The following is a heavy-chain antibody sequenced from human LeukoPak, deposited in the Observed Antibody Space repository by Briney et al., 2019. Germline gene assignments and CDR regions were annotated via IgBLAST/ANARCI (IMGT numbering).Heavy chain of an antibody. J-gene: IGHJ4*02. D-gene: IGHD3-9*01. CDR2: VHSSGST. CDR3: ARLAPGNYDILTGDPKVVFDY. CDR1: GGSISSFF. V-gene: IGHV4-59*01. Sequence: PSVTLSLTCTVSGGSISSFFWSWIRQPPGKGLEWIGYVHSSGSTKYNPSLKSRLIISVDMSKNQFSLKLRSVSVADTAVYYCARLAPGNYDILTGDPKVVFDYWGQGALVTVSS.